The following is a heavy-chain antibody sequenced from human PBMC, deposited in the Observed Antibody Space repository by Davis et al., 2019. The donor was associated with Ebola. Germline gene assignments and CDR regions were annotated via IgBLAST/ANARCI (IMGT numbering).Heavy chain of an antibody. D-gene: IGHD6-13*01. CDR1: GFTFSSYW. V-gene: IGHV3-74*01. J-gene: IGHJ6*02. Sequence: HTGGSLRLSCAASGFTFSSYWIHWVRQAPGKGLVWVSRINSDGSSTSYADSVKGRFTISRDNAKNTLYLQMNSLRAEDTAVYYCARGHSSSWYRYYYGMDVWGQGTTVTVSS. CDR3: ARGHSSSWYRYYYGMDV. CDR2: INSDGSST.